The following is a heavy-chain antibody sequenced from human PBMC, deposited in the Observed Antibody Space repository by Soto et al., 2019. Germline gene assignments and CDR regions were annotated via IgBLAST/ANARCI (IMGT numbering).Heavy chain of an antibody. CDR3: ARSGGGSGWL. J-gene: IGHJ4*02. CDR1: GGSISSGDYY. D-gene: IGHD6-19*01. V-gene: IGHV4-61*08. Sequence: SETLSLTCTVSGGSISSGDYYWSWIRQPPGKALEWIAYIYYSGSTNYNPSLKSRVTISRDTSKNQFSLKLTSVTAADTAVYYCARSGGGSGWLGGQGTLVTVSS. CDR2: IYYSGST.